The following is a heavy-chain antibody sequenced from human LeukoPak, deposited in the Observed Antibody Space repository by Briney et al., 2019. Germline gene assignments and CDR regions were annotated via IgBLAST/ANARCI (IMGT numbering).Heavy chain of an antibody. CDR2: IYTSGST. Sequence: SETLSLACTVSGGSISSYYWSWIRQPAGKGLEWIGRIYTSGSTNYNPSLKSRVTMSVDTSKNQFSLKLSSVTAADTAVYYCARDLNSSGWFGGFDPWGQGTLVTVSS. CDR3: ARDLNSSGWFGGFDP. D-gene: IGHD6-19*01. J-gene: IGHJ5*02. V-gene: IGHV4-4*07. CDR1: GGSISSYY.